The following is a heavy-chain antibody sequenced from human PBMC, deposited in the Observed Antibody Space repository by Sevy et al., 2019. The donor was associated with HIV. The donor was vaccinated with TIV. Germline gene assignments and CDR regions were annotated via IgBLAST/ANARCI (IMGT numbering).Heavy chain of an antibody. CDR3: TTSRIQYCGYVRYYYYYYAMDV. CDR2: VKSKTDGGTT. V-gene: IGHV3-15*01. J-gene: IGHJ6*02. Sequence: GGSLRLSCAASAFTFGNAWMSWVRQAPGTGLEWVGRVKSKTDGGTTDYAAPLKGRVTISRDDSQITLFLQMNSLKTEDTAVYYCTTSRIQYCGYVRYYYYYYAMDVWGHGTTVTVSS. D-gene: IGHD5-12*01. CDR1: AFTFGNAW.